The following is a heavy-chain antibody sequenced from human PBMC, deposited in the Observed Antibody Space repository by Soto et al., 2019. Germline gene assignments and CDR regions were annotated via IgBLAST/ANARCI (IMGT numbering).Heavy chain of an antibody. V-gene: IGHV3-64D*08. CDR2: ISSDGGST. CDR3: VKDGLSGYFNGGAFDI. CDR1: GFTFSTYS. Sequence: PVGSLRLSCSASGFTFSTYSMHWVSQAPGNELEYVSSISSDGGSTHYANTVKGRITISRYNSKSTLYLQMSSLRAEDTAVYYCVKDGLSGYFNGGAFDIWGQGTMVTVSS. J-gene: IGHJ3*02. D-gene: IGHD5-12*01.